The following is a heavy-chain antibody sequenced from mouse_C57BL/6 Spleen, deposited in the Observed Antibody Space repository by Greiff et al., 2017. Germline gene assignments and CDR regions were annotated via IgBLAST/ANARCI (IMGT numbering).Heavy chain of an antibody. Sequence: VPLQQSGAELLKPGASVKLSCKASGYTFTASTIHLVKHRSGQGLGWIGWFYPGRGSIKYNEKFKDKPTLTADKSSSKVYMDIRRLTSTDAAAYFCARHEGYYYGSSPMDDWGQGTSVTVSS. CDR1: GYTFTAST. CDR2: FYPGRGSI. D-gene: IGHD1-1*01. CDR3: ARHEGYYYGSSPMDD. V-gene: IGHV1-62-2*01. J-gene: IGHJ4*01.